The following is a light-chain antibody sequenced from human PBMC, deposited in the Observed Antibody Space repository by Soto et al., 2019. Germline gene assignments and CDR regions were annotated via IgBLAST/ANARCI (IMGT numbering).Light chain of an antibody. CDR2: GAS. V-gene: IGKV1-39*01. J-gene: IGKJ2*01. Sequence: DLQMTQSPSSLSASVGDRVTITCRASQSISSYLNWYQQKPGKAPNLLIYGASNLQSGVPSRVSGSGSGTDFTLTISSLQPEDFATYYCQQSYSTPRTFGQGTKLEIK. CDR3: QQSYSTPRT. CDR1: QSISSY.